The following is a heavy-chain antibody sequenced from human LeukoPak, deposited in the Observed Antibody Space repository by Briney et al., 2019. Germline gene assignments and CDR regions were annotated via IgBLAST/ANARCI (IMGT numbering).Heavy chain of an antibody. J-gene: IGHJ4*02. V-gene: IGHV1-3*01. CDR3: ARWGLYYYGSGSYSDY. Sequence: ASVKVSCKASGYTFTSYAMHWVRQAPGQRLEWMGWINAGNGNTKYSQKFQGRVTITRDTSASTAYMELSSLRSEDTAVYYCARWGLYYYGSGSYSDYWGQGTLVTVSS. CDR1: GYTFTSYA. D-gene: IGHD3-10*01. CDR2: INAGNGNT.